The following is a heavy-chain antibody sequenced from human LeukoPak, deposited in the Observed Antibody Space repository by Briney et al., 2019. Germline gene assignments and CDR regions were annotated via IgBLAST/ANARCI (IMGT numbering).Heavy chain of an antibody. J-gene: IGHJ5*01. CDR3: AKDRHAPGRYCSSTTCFPFDS. V-gene: IGHV3-23*01. D-gene: IGHD2-2*01. CDR1: GFTFSSYA. Sequence: GGSLRLSCAASGFTFSSYAMSWVRQAPGKGLEWVSAISGSGGSTYYAGSVKGRFTISRDNSKSTLYLQMNSLRAEDTAVYYCAKDRHAPGRYCSSTTCFPFDSWGQGTLVTVSS. CDR2: ISGSGGST.